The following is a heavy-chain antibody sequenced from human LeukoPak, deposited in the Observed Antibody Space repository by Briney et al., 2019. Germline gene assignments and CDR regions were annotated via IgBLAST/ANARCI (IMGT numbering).Heavy chain of an antibody. Sequence: GGSLRLSCAASGITFSTAWVSWFRQAPGKGLEWVGRIKSKIGGATADYAAPVKDRFTISRDDSKNTLYLQMNSVKTEDTAVYYCATDRAWFDPWGQGTLVTVSS. J-gene: IGHJ5*02. D-gene: IGHD3-10*01. V-gene: IGHV3-15*01. CDR2: IKSKIGGATA. CDR3: ATDRAWFDP. CDR1: GITFSTAW.